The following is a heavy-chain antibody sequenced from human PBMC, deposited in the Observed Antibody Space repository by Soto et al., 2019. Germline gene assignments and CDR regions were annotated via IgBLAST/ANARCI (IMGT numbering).Heavy chain of an antibody. D-gene: IGHD5-12*01. CDR3: ARGNHRWLQVWYFDL. CDR2: IIPIFGTA. V-gene: IGHV1-69*12. Sequence: QVQLVQSGAEVKKPGSSVTVSCKASGGTFSSYTISWVRQAPGQGLEWMGGIIPIFGTANYGQKFQGRVTITADESTSTAYMELSSLRSEDTAVYYCARGNHRWLQVWYFDLWGRGTLVTVSS. CDR1: GGTFSSYT. J-gene: IGHJ2*01.